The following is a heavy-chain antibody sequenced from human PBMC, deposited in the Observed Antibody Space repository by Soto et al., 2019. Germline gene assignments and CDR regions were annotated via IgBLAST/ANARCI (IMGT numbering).Heavy chain of an antibody. J-gene: IGHJ4*02. V-gene: IGHV3-11*01. Sequence: PGGSLRLSCAASGFTFSDYYMSWIRQAPGKGLEWVSYISSSGSTIYYADSVKGRFTISRDNAKNSLYLQMNSLRAEDTAVYYCARGRIAVADIYYFDYWGQGTLVTVSS. CDR2: ISSSGSTI. CDR1: GFTFSDYY. CDR3: ARGRIAVADIYYFDY. D-gene: IGHD6-19*01.